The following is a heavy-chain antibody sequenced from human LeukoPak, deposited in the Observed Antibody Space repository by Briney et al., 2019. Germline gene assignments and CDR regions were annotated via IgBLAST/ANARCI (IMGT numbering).Heavy chain of an antibody. J-gene: IGHJ3*02. V-gene: IGHV3-7*01. CDR3: AREYDSSGYYHDAFDI. CDR1: GFTFSSYW. CDR2: IKQDGSEK. D-gene: IGHD3-22*01. Sequence: GGSLRLSCAASGFTFSSYWMSWVRQAPGEGLEWVANIKQDGSEKYYVDSVKGRFTISRDNAMNSLYLQMNSLRAEDTAVYYCAREYDSSGYYHDAFDIWGQGTMVTVFS.